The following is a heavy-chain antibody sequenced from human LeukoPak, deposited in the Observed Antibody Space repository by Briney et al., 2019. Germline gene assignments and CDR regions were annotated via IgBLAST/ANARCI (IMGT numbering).Heavy chain of an antibody. Sequence: TGGSLRLSCAASGFTFSSYAMHWVRQAPGKGLEWVAVISYDGSNKYYADSVKGRFTISRDNSKNTLYLQLNSLRAEDTAVHYCARDTHYDILTGLFDYWGQGTLVTVSS. J-gene: IGHJ4*02. V-gene: IGHV3-30*04. CDR2: ISYDGSNK. D-gene: IGHD3-9*01. CDR1: GFTFSSYA. CDR3: ARDTHYDILTGLFDY.